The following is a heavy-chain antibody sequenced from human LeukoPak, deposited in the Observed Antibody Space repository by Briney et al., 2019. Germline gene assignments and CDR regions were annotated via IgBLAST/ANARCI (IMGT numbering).Heavy chain of an antibody. J-gene: IGHJ3*02. CDR3: ARCAARGITVADI. D-gene: IGHD1-14*01. Sequence: PSETLSLTCTVSGGSISSYYWSWIRQPPGKGLEWIGYIYYSGSTNYNPSLKSRVTISVDTSKNQFSLKLSSVTAADTAVYYCARCAARGITVADIWGQGRMVTVSS. CDR1: GGSISSYY. V-gene: IGHV4-59*01. CDR2: IYYSGST.